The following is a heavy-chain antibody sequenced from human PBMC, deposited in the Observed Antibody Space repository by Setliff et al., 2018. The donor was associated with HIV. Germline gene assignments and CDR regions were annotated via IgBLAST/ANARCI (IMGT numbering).Heavy chain of an antibody. Sequence: PSETLSLTCTVSGGSITTYYWSWIRQPAGKGLEWIGHIYPTGSTDYNPSLKSRVTMSIDTPKNQFSLKLSSMTAADTALYYCAREVDNPRDAFEIWAQGTMVTVSS. CDR2: IYPTGST. CDR3: AREVDNPRDAFEI. V-gene: IGHV4-4*07. J-gene: IGHJ3*02. CDR1: GGSITTYY.